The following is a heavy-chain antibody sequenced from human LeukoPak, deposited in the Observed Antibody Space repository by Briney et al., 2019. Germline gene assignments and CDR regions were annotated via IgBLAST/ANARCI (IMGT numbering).Heavy chain of an antibody. Sequence: ASVKVSCKASGYTFTGYHMHWVRQAPGQGLEWMGRINPNSGDTNYAQKFQGRVAMTRDTSISTAFMELTRLRSDDTAVYYCAREGGDGYNLGDYYYGMDVWGQGTTVTVSS. CDR3: AREGGDGYNLGDYYYGMDV. CDR1: GYTFTGYH. CDR2: INPNSGDT. V-gene: IGHV1-2*06. D-gene: IGHD5-24*01. J-gene: IGHJ6*02.